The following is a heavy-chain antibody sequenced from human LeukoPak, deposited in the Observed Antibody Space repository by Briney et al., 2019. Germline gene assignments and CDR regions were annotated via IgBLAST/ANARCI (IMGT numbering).Heavy chain of an antibody. V-gene: IGHV3-7*01. J-gene: IGHJ4*02. CDR1: GFTFSDYS. D-gene: IGHD1-26*01. Sequence: GGSLRVSCAASGFTFSDYSMNWVRQAPGKGLEWVANIKQDGSEKYYVDSVKGRFTISRDNAKNSLYLQMNRLRAEDTAVYYCAREGSQSASGTYPGNDWGQGTLVTVSS. CDR2: IKQDGSEK. CDR3: AREGSQSASGTYPGND.